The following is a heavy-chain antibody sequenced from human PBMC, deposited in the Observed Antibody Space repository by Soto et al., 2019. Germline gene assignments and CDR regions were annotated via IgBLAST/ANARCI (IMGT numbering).Heavy chain of an antibody. CDR1: GLTFSDYY. V-gene: IGHV3-11*06. CDR2: ISSSRSYT. CDR3: ASSGSSGYGYSPY. D-gene: IGHD5-12*01. J-gene: IGHJ4*02. Sequence: GGSLRLSCAASGLTFSDYYMSWIRQAPGKGLEWVSYISSSRSYTNYADSVKGRFTISRDNAKNSLYLQMNSLRAEDTAVYYCASSGSSGYGYSPYWGQGTLVTVSS.